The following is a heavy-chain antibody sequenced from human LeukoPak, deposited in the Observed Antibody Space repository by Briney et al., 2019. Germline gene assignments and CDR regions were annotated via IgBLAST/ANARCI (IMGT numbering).Heavy chain of an antibody. V-gene: IGHV1-69*05. CDR1: GGAFSSYA. J-gene: IGHJ4*02. Sequence: ASVKVSCKASGGAFSSYAISWARQAPGQGLEWMGRIIPIFGTANYAQKFQGRVTITTDESTSTAYMELSSLRAEDTPVYYCASLNAGSDYWGQGTLVTVSS. CDR2: IIPIFGTA. CDR3: ASLNAGSDY. D-gene: IGHD3-10*01.